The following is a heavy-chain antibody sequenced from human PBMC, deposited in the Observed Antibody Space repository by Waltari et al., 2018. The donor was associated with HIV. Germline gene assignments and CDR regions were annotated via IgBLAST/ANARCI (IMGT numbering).Heavy chain of an antibody. J-gene: IGHJ4*02. CDR2: ISDYNGNT. CDR3: TRGGYYDSSAYYWAY. CDR1: GYTFSSYI. D-gene: IGHD3-22*01. Sequence: QVQLVQSGAELKKPGASVKVSCKTSGYTFSSYIISWVRQAPGQGLEWLGWISDYNGNTKYAQNFQGRVTMTTDTATSTAYMELRSLRSDDTALYFCTRGGYYDSSAYYWAYWGQGTLVTVSS. V-gene: IGHV1-18*01.